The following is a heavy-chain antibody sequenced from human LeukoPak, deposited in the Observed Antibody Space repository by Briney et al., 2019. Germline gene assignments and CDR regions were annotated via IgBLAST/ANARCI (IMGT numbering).Heavy chain of an antibody. Sequence: SETLSLTCTVSGGSISSGDYYWSWIRQPPGKGLEWIGYIYYCGSTYYNPSLKSRVTISVDTSKNQFSLKLSSVTAADTAVYYCARDYYDSSGYRHFDYWGQGTLVTVSS. CDR1: GGSISSGDYY. J-gene: IGHJ4*02. D-gene: IGHD3-22*01. CDR3: ARDYYDSSGYRHFDY. CDR2: IYYCGST. V-gene: IGHV4-30-4*08.